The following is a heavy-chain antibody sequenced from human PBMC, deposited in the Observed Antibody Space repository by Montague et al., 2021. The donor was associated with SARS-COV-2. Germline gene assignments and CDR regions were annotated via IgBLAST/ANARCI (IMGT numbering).Heavy chain of an antibody. J-gene: IGHJ3*02. CDR2: NYTSGST. Sequence: TLSLTCTVSGGSISSGSYYWSWLRQPAGKGLEWIGRNYTSGSTNYTPSLKSRVTISVDTSKNQFALKLSSVTAAAAAVYYCARVPPYYYDRSGYYSGAFDIWGQGTMVTVSS. D-gene: IGHD3-22*01. CDR1: GGSISSGSYY. CDR3: ARVPPYYYDRSGYYSGAFDI. V-gene: IGHV4-61*02.